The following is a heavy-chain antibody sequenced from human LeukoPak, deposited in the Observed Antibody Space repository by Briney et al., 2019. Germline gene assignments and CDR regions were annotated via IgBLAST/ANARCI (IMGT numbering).Heavy chain of an antibody. V-gene: IGHV3-7*01. D-gene: IGHD5-12*01. CDR3: ARGVATTYYYYYYYMDV. CDR1: GFTCSTYW. J-gene: IGHJ6*03. Sequence: GRSLRLSCAASGFTCSTYWMSWVRQAPGKGLEWVANIKQDGSEKYYVDSVKGRFTISRDNAKNSLYLQMNSLRAEDTAVYYCARGVATTYYYYYYYMDVWGKGTTVTVSS. CDR2: IKQDGSEK.